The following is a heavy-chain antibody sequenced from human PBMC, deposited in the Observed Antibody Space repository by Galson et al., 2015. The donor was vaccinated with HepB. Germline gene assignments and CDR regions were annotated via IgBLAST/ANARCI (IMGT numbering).Heavy chain of an antibody. J-gene: IGHJ4*02. Sequence: SLRLSCAASGFIVSSKDMSWVRQAPGKGPEWVAIIYRGGSIYYADSVKGRFTTSRDKSKNTLHLQMNSLRAEDTAVYYCARLDFWSGYYIEYWGQGTLVTVSS. D-gene: IGHD3-3*01. CDR1: GFIVSSKD. CDR2: IYRGGSI. V-gene: IGHV3-53*01. CDR3: ARLDFWSGYYIEY.